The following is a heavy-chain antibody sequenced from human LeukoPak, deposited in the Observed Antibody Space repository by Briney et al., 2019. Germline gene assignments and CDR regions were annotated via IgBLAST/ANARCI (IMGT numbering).Heavy chain of an antibody. D-gene: IGHD6-19*01. J-gene: IGHJ4*02. V-gene: IGHV3-7*01. CDR3: ATGKAVAGFLGY. Sequence: PGGSLRLSCAASGFTFSGFSMSWVRQSPTKGLEWVANIKQDGSERYYVDSVKGRFTISRDNSKNTLDLQMNSLRAEDTAVYYCATGKAVAGFLGYWGQGTLVTVSS. CDR2: IKQDGSER. CDR1: GFTFSGFS.